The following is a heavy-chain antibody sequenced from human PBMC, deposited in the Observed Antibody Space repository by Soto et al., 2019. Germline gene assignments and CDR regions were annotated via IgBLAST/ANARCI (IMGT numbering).Heavy chain of an antibody. CDR1: GFSVSSNY. CDR2: IYSGGST. J-gene: IGHJ4*02. CDR3: ARRHYYGSD. Sequence: EVQLVESGGGLVQPGGSLRLSCAASGFSVSSNYMYWVRQAPGKGLECVSLIYSGGSTDNADPVKDRFTISRDNSKNTLYLQMNSLRAGDTAVYYRARRHYYGSDWGQGTLVTVSS. D-gene: IGHD3-10*01. V-gene: IGHV3-66*04.